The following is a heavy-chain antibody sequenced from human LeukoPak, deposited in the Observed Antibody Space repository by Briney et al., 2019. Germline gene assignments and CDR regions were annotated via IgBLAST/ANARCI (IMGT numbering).Heavy chain of an antibody. J-gene: IGHJ4*02. CDR3: ARESPPAIVVVPAAIYY. V-gene: IGHV3-11*01. CDR1: GFTFSDYY. Sequence: GGSLRLSCAASGFTFSDYYMSWIRQAPGKGLEWVSYISSGSTIYYADSVKGRFTISRDNAKNSLYLQMNSLRAEDTAVYYCARESPPAIVVVPAAIYYWGQGTLVTVSS. CDR2: ISSGSTI. D-gene: IGHD2-2*01.